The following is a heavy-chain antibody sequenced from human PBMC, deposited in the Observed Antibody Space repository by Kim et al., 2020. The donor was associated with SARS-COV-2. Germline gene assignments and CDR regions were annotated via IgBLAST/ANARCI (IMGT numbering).Heavy chain of an antibody. V-gene: IGHV3-30*04. CDR2: ISYAGSIK. J-gene: IGHJ4*01. CDR3: ASGKNAHTNIGVADY. CDR1: GFTFSSYS. Sequence: GGSLRLSCAASGFTFSSYSMHWVRQAPGKGLEWVAVISYAGSIKDHIDSVKGRFTISRDNSKNTLYLQMNSLRPEDTAVYYCASGKNAHTNIGVADYCG. D-gene: IGHD3-3*01.